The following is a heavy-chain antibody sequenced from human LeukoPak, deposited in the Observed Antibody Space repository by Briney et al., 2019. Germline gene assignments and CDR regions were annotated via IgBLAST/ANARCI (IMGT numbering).Heavy chain of an antibody. D-gene: IGHD6-19*01. Sequence: SETLSLTCAVYGGSFSGYYWSWIRQPPGKGLEWIGEINHSGSTNYNPSLKSRVTISVDTSKNQFSLQLSSVTAADTAVYYCAGERGEEYSSGWYKTNFFDNWGQGIRVTVSS. J-gene: IGHJ4*02. CDR1: GGSFSGYY. V-gene: IGHV4-34*01. CDR2: INHSGST. CDR3: AGERGEEYSSGWYKTNFFDN.